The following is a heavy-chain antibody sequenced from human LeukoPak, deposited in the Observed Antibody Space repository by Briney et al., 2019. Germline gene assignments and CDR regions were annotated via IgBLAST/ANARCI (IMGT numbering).Heavy chain of an antibody. Sequence: ASVKVSCKASGGTFTNYDISWVRQAPGQGLEWMGWISPYNGNTKHAQKLQGRVTMTTDTSTSTAYMELRSLRSDDTAVYYCARDLDGGNSYYYYYYMDVWGKGTTVTVSS. V-gene: IGHV1-18*01. CDR2: ISPYNGNT. CDR1: GGTFTNYD. D-gene: IGHD4-23*01. J-gene: IGHJ6*03. CDR3: ARDLDGGNSYYYYYYMDV.